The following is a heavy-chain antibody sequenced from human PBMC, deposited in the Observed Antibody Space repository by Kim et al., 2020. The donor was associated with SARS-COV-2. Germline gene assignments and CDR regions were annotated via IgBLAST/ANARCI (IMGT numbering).Heavy chain of an antibody. CDR3: ARCQLWFGEQHTSQLYYYYGMDV. CDR2: IYHSGST. CDR1: GGSISSSNW. Sequence: SETLSLTCAVSGGSISSSNWWSWVRQPPGKGLEWIGEIYHSGSTNYNPSLKSRVTISVDKSKNQFSLKLSSVTAADTAVYYCARCQLWFGEQHTSQLYYYYGMDVWGQGTTVTVSS. J-gene: IGHJ6*02. V-gene: IGHV4-4*02. D-gene: IGHD3-10*01.